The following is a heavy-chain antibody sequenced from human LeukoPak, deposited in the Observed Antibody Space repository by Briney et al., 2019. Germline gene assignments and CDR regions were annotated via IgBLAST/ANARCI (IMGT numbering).Heavy chain of an antibody. V-gene: IGHV3-48*02. Sequence: GGSLRLSCAASGFTFNSYSMNWVRQALGKGLEWLSCISSSSGTIYYADSVKGRFTISRDNAKNSLYLQMNSLRDEDTAVYYCARDAPYYYDSSGYPLDYWGQGTLVTVSS. CDR1: GFTFNSYS. CDR3: ARDAPYYYDSSGYPLDY. D-gene: IGHD3-22*01. J-gene: IGHJ4*02. CDR2: ISSSSGTI.